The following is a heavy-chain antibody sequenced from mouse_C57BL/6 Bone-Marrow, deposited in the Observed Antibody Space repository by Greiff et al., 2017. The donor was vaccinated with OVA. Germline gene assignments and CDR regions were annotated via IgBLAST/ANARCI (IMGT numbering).Heavy chain of an antibody. D-gene: IGHD3-2*02. CDR1: GFTFSSYA. Sequence: VQLQQSGGGLVKPGGSLKLSCAASGFTFSSYAMSWVRQTPEKRLEWVATISDGGSYTYYPDNVKGRFTISRDNAKNNLYLQMSHLKSEDTAMYYCARALDSSGYWYFDYWGQGTTLTVSS. V-gene: IGHV5-4*01. J-gene: IGHJ2*01. CDR2: ISDGGSYT. CDR3: ARALDSSGYWYFDY.